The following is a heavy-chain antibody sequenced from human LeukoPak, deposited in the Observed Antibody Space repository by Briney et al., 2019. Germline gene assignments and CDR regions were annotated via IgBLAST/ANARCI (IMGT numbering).Heavy chain of an antibody. D-gene: IGHD1-26*01. CDR2: ISGSGGSK. CDR3: ADSGSYGGVFDC. Sequence: GESLRLSCAASGFTFSSYAMSWVHQAPGKGLEWVAAISGSGGSKYYADPVKRRFTISSENSKNTLYLQMNSLRAEDTALYYCADSGSYGGVFDCWGQGSLVTVSS. V-gene: IGHV3-23*01. CDR1: GFTFSSYA. J-gene: IGHJ4*02.